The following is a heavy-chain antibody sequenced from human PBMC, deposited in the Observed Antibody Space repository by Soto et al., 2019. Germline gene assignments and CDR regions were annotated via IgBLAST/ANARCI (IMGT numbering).Heavy chain of an antibody. CDR3: ARLSIAAADKGRAGIDY. J-gene: IGHJ4*02. Sequence: QVQLQESGPGLVKPSQTLSLTCTVSGGSISSGGYYWSWIRQHPGKGLEWIGYIYYSGSTYYNPSLKSRVTLSVDTSKNQFSLKLSSVTAADTAVYYCARLSIAAADKGRAGIDYWGQGTLVTVSS. V-gene: IGHV4-31*03. CDR1: GGSISSGGYY. D-gene: IGHD6-13*01. CDR2: IYYSGST.